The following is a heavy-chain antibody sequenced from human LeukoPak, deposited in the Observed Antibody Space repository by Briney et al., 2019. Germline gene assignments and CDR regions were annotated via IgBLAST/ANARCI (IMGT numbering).Heavy chain of an antibody. CDR1: GGTFSSYA. CDR2: IIPVFGTA. CDR3: ARQDRPSYCSSTSCPGRGFDP. J-gene: IGHJ5*02. Sequence: ASVKVSCKASGGTFSSYAISWVRQAPGQGLEWMGGIIPVFGTANYAQKFQGRVTITADESTSTAYMELSSLRSEDTAVYYCARQDRPSYCSSTSCPGRGFDPWGQRTLVTVSS. D-gene: IGHD2-2*01. V-gene: IGHV1-69*13.